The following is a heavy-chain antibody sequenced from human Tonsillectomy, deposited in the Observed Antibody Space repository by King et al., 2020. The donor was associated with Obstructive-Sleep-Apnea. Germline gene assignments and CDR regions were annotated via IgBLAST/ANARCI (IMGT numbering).Heavy chain of an antibody. J-gene: IGHJ4*02. Sequence: VQLVESGGVVVQPGGSLRLSCEASGFTFDDYAMHWVRQTPGKGLEWVSIISWDGGFTSYGDSVKGRFTISRDNSKNSLYLQMNSLRPEDTALYYCAKVNQVGATLEMIDYWGQGTLVTVSS. CDR3: AKVNQVGATLEMIDY. V-gene: IGHV3-43D*03. CDR2: ISWDGGFT. D-gene: IGHD1-26*01. CDR1: GFTFDDYA.